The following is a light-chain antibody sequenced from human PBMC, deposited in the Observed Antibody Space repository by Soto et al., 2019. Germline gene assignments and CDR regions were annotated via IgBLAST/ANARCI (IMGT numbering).Light chain of an antibody. Sequence: QTVVTQEPSVSVSPGGTVTLTCGLSSGSVSTSYYPSWYQQTPGHAPRTLIYSTNTRSSGVPDRFSGSILGNKAALTITGAQADDESDYYCVLYMGSGLWVFGGGTTLTVL. CDR1: SGSVSTSYY. CDR2: STN. CDR3: VLYMGSGLWV. J-gene: IGLJ3*02. V-gene: IGLV8-61*01.